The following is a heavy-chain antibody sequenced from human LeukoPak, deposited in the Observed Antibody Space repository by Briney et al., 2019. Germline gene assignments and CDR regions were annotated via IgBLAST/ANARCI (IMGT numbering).Heavy chain of an antibody. CDR1: GCTFSSYA. Sequence: GSSVKVSCKASGCTFSSYAISWVRQAPGQGLEWMGRIIPIFGTENYAQKIQGRVTITADESTSTAYMELSSLRSEDTAVYYCASDATMVRGAPHYWGQGTLVTVSS. CDR2: IIPIFGTE. CDR3: ASDATMVRGAPHY. D-gene: IGHD3-10*01. V-gene: IGHV1-69*15. J-gene: IGHJ4*02.